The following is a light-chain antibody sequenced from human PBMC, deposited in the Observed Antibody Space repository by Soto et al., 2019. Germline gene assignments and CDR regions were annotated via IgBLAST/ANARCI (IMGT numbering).Light chain of an antibody. J-gene: IGKJ1*01. CDR1: RNIERW. CDR2: NAS. V-gene: IGKV1-5*01. CDR3: QHCDTSWP. Sequence: DVEISHSPCTLSASVGDRVTITCRASRNIERWLAWYQQKPGKPPKLLILNASTLGSGVPSRFSGSGSGTEFTLTISGLQPDDFATYYCQHCDTSWPFGQGTKVDSK.